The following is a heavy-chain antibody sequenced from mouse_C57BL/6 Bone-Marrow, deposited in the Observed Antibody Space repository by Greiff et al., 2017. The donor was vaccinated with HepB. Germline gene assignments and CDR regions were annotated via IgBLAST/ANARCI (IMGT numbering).Heavy chain of an antibody. CDR3: ARGDIYYHGRSSYAMDY. D-gene: IGHD1-1*01. J-gene: IGHJ4*01. CDR1: GYTFTGYW. Sequence: VQLQQSGAELMKPGASVKLSCKATGYTFTGYWIEWVKQRPGHGLEWIGEILPGSGSPNYNEKFKGKATFTADTSANTAYMQLSSLTTEDSAIYYCARGDIYYHGRSSYAMDYWGQGTSVTVSS. CDR2: ILPGSGSP. V-gene: IGHV1-9*01.